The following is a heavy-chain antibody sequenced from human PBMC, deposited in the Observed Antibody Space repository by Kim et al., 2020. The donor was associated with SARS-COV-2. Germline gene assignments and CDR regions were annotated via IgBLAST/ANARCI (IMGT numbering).Heavy chain of an antibody. CDR1: GYTFTNYA. J-gene: IGHJ4*01. Sequence: ASVKVSCKASGYTFTNYAILWVRQAPGQRLEWMGWINAGNGNTEYSQKFQGRVAITRDTSASTAYMELSSLGSEDTAVYYCATSWQFDYWGHGTLVTVSS. V-gene: IGHV1-3*01. D-gene: IGHD5-12*01. CDR2: INAGNGNT. CDR3: ATSWQFDY.